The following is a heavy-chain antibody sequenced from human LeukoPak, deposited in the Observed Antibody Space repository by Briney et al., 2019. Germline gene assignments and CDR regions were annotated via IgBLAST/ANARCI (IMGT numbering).Heavy chain of an antibody. CDR3: ARGAAVAGSHWYFDL. CDR2: INHSGST. D-gene: IGHD6-19*01. Sequence: SETLSLTCAVYGGSLSGYYWSWIRQPPGKGLEWIGEINHSGSTNYNPSLKSRVTISVDTSKNQFSLKLSSVTAADTVVYYCARGAAVAGSHWYFDLWGRGTLVTVSS. J-gene: IGHJ2*01. CDR1: GGSLSGYY. V-gene: IGHV4-34*01.